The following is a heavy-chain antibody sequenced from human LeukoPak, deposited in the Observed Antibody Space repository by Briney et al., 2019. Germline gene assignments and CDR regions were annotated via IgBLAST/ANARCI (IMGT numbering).Heavy chain of an antibody. CDR1: GYTFTSYG. J-gene: IGHJ4*02. CDR3: ARDHRGAQDY. Sequence: ASVKVSCKASGYTFTSYGISWVRQAPGQGLEWMGWISAYNGNTDSAQKLQGRVTMTTDTSTSTAYMDLRSLRSDDTAVYYCARDHRGAQDYWGQGTLVTVSS. V-gene: IGHV1-18*01. CDR2: ISAYNGNT. D-gene: IGHD1-26*01.